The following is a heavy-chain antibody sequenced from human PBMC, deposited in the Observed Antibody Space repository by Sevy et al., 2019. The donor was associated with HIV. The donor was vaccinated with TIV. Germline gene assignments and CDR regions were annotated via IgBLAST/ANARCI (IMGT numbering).Heavy chain of an antibody. CDR1: GYTLTELS. J-gene: IGHJ4*02. CDR2: FDPEDGET. CDR3: ATVLGVYQQVDNYFDY. Sequence: ASVKVSCNVSGYTLTELSMHWVRQAPRKGLEWMGGFDPEDGETIYAQKFQGRVTMTEDTSTDTAYMELSSLRSEDTAGYYCATVLGVYQQVDNYFDYWGQGTLVTVSS. V-gene: IGHV1-24*01. D-gene: IGHD6-13*01.